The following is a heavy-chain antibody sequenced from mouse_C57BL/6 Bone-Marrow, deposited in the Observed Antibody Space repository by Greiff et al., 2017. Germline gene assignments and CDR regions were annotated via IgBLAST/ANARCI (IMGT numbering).Heavy chain of an antibody. CDR3: TIYDDVSGNYFDY. J-gene: IGHJ2*01. Sequence: QVQLQQSGAELVRPGASVTLSCKASGYTFTDYEMHWVKQTPVHGLEWIGAIDPETGGTAYNQKFKGKAILTADKSSSTAYMELRSLTSEDSAVYYCTIYDDVSGNYFDYWGQGTTLTVSS. D-gene: IGHD2-3*01. CDR2: IDPETGGT. CDR1: GYTFTDYE. V-gene: IGHV1-15*01.